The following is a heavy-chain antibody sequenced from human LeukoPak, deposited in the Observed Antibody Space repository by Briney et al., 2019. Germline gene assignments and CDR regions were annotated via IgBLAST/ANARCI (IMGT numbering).Heavy chain of an antibody. CDR2: IKQDGSEK. CDR3: ARAPGEGWFDP. Sequence: GGSLRLSCAASGFTFSNYWMSWVRQAPGKGLEWVASIKQDGSEKYYVDSVKGRFTISRDNAKNSLYLQMNSLRAEDTALCYCARAPGEGWFDPWGQGTLVTVSS. D-gene: IGHD4-17*01. CDR1: GFTFSNYW. J-gene: IGHJ5*02. V-gene: IGHV3-7*01.